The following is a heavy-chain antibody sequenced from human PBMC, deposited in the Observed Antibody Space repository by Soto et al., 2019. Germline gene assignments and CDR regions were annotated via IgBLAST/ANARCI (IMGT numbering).Heavy chain of an antibody. CDR3: ARGPTTEKVDS. J-gene: IGHJ4*02. CDR2: IHHGGNT. Sequence: PSETLSLTCTVSGGSISSYYWSWIRQPPGKGLEWIGSIHHGGNTYYTPSLKSRVTLFVDTSKNQFSLALSSVTAADTAIYYCARGPTTEKVDSWGQGIPVTVSS. CDR1: GGSISSYY. V-gene: IGHV4-59*05.